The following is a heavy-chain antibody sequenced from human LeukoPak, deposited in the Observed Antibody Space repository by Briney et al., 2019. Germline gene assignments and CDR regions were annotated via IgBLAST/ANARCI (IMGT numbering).Heavy chain of an antibody. CDR1: GFTFSSYG. CDR2: ISYDGSNK. Sequence: GGSLRLSCAASGFTFSSYGMHWVRQAPGKGLEWVAVISYDGSNKYYAGSVKGRFTISRDNSKNTLYLQMNSLRAEDTAVYYCAKDVPGYNYWGQGTLVAVSS. D-gene: IGHD1-1*01. CDR3: AKDVPGYNY. J-gene: IGHJ4*02. V-gene: IGHV3-30*18.